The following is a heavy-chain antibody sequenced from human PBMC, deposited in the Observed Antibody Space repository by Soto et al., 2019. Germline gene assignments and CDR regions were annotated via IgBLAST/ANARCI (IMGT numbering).Heavy chain of an antibody. J-gene: IGHJ6*03. V-gene: IGHV1-69*08. CDR1: GGTLSSET. CDR2: IIPLLGIG. D-gene: IGHD2-21*01. CDR3: AREEGYSNMATFPVYYMDV. Sequence: QVQLVQSGPEVKKSGSSVKVSCKVSGGTLSSETISWLRQAPGQGLEWMGRIIPLLGIGNYAQKFQGRVTITEVISTNTGYMELSSLTSPDTAIYYCAREEGYSNMATFPVYYMDVWGNGTTVTVSS.